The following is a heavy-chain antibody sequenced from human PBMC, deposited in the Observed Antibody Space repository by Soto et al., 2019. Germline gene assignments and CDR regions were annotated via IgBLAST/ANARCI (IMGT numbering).Heavy chain of an antibody. CDR1: GGSFGGYY. CDR3: ARSRISGGGGCCSDI. Sequence: PSETLSLTCAVYGGSFGGYYWNWIRQPPGKGLEYIGDINYSGSTNYNPSLKSRVTISVDTSKNQFSLNLNSVTAEDSAVYYCARSRISGGGGCCSDIWGQGTMVTVSS. D-gene: IGHD1-26*01. CDR2: INYSGST. V-gene: IGHV4-34*01. J-gene: IGHJ3*02.